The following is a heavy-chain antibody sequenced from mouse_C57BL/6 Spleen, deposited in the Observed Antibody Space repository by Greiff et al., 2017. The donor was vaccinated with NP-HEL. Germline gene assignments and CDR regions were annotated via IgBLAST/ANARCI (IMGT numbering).Heavy chain of an antibody. Sequence: EVQGVESGGGLVKPGGSLKLSCAASGFTFSSYAMSWVRQTPEKRLEWVATISDGGSYTYYPDNVKGRFTISRDNARTNLYLQMSHLKSEDTAMYYCARGILRPYAMDYWGQGTSVTVSS. CDR3: ARGILRPYAMDY. J-gene: IGHJ4*01. V-gene: IGHV5-4*01. CDR1: GFTFSSYA. CDR2: ISDGGSYT. D-gene: IGHD1-2*01.